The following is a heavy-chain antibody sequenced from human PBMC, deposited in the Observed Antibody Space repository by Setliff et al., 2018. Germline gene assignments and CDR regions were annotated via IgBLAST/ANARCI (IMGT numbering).Heavy chain of an antibody. CDR1: GGSISTSSYY. CDR2: IYYSGST. Sequence: PSETLSLTCTVSGGSISTSSYYWGWIRQPPGKGLEWIGSIYYSGSTYYNPSLKSRVTILVDTSKKQFSLKLSSVTAADTAVYYCARGPYNIYDRSGYGFTNWFDPWGQGILVTVSS. J-gene: IGHJ5*02. CDR3: ARGPYNIYDRSGYGFTNWFDP. D-gene: IGHD3-22*01. V-gene: IGHV4-39*07.